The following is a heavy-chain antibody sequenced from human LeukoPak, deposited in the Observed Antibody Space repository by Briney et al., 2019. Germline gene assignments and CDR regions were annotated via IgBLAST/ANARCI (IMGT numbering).Heavy chain of an antibody. Sequence: PSETLSLTCAVYGGSFSGYFWSWIRQPPGKGLEWIGEINHSGSTNYNPSLKSRVTISVDTSKNQFSLKLSSVTAADRAVYYCARGRSGDSSEGMDYWGQGTRVTVSS. J-gene: IGHJ4*02. CDR1: GGSFSGYF. D-gene: IGHD3-22*01. CDR3: ARGRSGDSSEGMDY. CDR2: INHSGST. V-gene: IGHV4-34*01.